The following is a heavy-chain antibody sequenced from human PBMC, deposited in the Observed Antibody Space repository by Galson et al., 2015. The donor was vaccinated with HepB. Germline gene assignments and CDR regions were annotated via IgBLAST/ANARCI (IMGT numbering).Heavy chain of an antibody. D-gene: IGHD1-26*01. J-gene: IGHJ1*01. Sequence: SVKVSCKASGGTFSSYAISWVRQAPGQGLEWMGGIIPIFGTANYAQKFQGRVTITADESTSTAYMELSSLRSEDTAVYYCARGVVPYRYSGSYCSYFQHWGQGTLVTVSS. CDR1: GGTFSSYA. CDR2: IIPIFGTA. V-gene: IGHV1-69*13. CDR3: ARGVVPYRYSGSYCSYFQH.